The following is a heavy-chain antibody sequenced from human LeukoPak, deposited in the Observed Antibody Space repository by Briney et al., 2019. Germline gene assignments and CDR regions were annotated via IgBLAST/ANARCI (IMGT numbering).Heavy chain of an antibody. Sequence: GGSLRLSCAPSGFTFNDYAMSWVRQTPEKGLEWVSGISGSGGSTSYTDSVKGRFTISRDNSKNTLWLQMNSLRAEDTALYYCAKDRSVAVAGRTAFDMWGQGTTVTVSS. J-gene: IGHJ3*02. CDR3: AKDRSVAVAGRTAFDM. CDR1: GFTFNDYA. V-gene: IGHV3-23*01. CDR2: ISGSGGST. D-gene: IGHD6-19*01.